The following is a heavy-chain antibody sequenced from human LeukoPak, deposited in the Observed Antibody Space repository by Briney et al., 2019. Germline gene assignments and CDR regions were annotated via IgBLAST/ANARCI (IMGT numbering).Heavy chain of an antibody. J-gene: IGHJ6*02. Sequence: GGSLRLSCAASGFTFSNHAMSWVRQAPGRGLEWVSVISASGGSTYYADSVKGRFTLSRDNSKNTLYLQMNSLRAEDTAVYYCAKDSEIGYYYYYYGMDVWGQGTTVTVSS. D-gene: IGHD5-12*01. V-gene: IGHV3-23*01. CDR3: AKDSEIGYYYYYYGMDV. CDR2: ISASGGST. CDR1: GFTFSNHA.